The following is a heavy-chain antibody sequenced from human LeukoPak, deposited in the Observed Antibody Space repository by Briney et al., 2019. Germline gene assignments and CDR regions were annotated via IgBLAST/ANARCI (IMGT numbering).Heavy chain of an antibody. V-gene: IGHV3-21*05. D-gene: IGHD1-1*01. Sequence: PGGSLRLSCAASGFTFSSYSMNWARQAPGKGLEWVSYISSSSSYIYYADSVKGRFTISRDNAKNSLYLQMNSLRAEDTAVYYCARDSVQEYVFDIWGQGTMVTVSS. CDR3: ARDSVQEYVFDI. CDR1: GFTFSSYS. CDR2: ISSSSSYI. J-gene: IGHJ3*02.